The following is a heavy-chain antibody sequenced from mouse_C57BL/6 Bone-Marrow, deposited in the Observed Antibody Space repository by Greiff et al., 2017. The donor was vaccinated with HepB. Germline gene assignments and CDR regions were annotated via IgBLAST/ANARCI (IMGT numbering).Heavy chain of an antibody. CDR3: TRDYSNYLAWFAY. V-gene: IGHV1-15*01. CDR1: GYTFTDYE. CDR2: IDPETGGT. J-gene: IGHJ3*01. Sequence: VQLQQSGAELVRPGASVTLSCKASGYTFTDYEMHWVKQTPVHGLEWIGAIDPETGGTAYNQKFKGKAILTADKSSSTAYMELRSLTSEDSAVYYCTRDYSNYLAWFAYWGQGTLVTVSA. D-gene: IGHD2-5*01.